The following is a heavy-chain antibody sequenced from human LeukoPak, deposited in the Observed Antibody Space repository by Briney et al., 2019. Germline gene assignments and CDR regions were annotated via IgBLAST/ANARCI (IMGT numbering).Heavy chain of an antibody. D-gene: IGHD3-22*01. J-gene: IGHJ4*02. Sequence: SETLSLTCAVSGGSISSNNWWSWVRQPPGKGLEWIGEIYHSGSTNYNPSLKSRVTISVDKSKNQFSLKLSSVTAADTAVYYCARGAEPYYYDSSGPSYYFDYWGQGTLVTVSS. CDR3: ARGAEPYYYDSSGPSYYFDY. V-gene: IGHV4-4*02. CDR1: GGSISSNNW. CDR2: IYHSGST.